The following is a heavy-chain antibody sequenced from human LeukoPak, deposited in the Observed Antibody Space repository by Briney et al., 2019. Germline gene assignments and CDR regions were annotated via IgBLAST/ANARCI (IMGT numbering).Heavy chain of an antibody. CDR3: AREWDSSGYLDY. CDR1: GGSISSGGYY. CDR2: IYHSGST. D-gene: IGHD3-22*01. Sequence: SETLSLTCTVSGGSISSGGYYWSWIRQPPGKGLEWIGCIYHSGSTYYNPSLKSRVTISVDRSKNQFSLKLSSVTAADTAVYYCAREWDSSGYLDYWGQGTLVTVSS. V-gene: IGHV4-30-2*01. J-gene: IGHJ4*02.